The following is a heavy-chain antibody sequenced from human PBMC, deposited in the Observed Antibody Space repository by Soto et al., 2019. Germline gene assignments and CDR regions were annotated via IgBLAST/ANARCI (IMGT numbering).Heavy chain of an antibody. J-gene: IGHJ6*02. Sequence: QVQLVESGGGVVQPGRSLRLSCAALGFSFRNYAMHWVRQPPGKGLEWVASISYDGASQYYADSVKGRLTVSRDNSNNTLYLQVNSLRREDSAVYYCAMDIVLDTVIIFYGRDVWGQGTTVIVSS. V-gene: IGHV3-30-3*01. D-gene: IGHD2-8*02. CDR1: GFSFRNYA. CDR3: AMDIVLDTVIIFYGRDV. CDR2: ISYDGASQ.